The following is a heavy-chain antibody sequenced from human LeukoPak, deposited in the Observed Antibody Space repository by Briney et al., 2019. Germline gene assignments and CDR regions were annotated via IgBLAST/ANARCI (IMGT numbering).Heavy chain of an antibody. CDR2: IYHSGST. CDR3: ARVSGYSSSPFDY. D-gene: IGHD6-13*01. J-gene: IGHJ4*02. CDR1: GYSISSGYY. Sequence: SETPSLTCTVSGYSISSGYYWGWIRQPPGKGLEWIGSIYHSGSTYYNPSLKSRVTIPVDTSKNQFSLKLSSVTAADTAVYYCARVSGYSSSPFDYWGQGTLVTVSS. V-gene: IGHV4-38-2*02.